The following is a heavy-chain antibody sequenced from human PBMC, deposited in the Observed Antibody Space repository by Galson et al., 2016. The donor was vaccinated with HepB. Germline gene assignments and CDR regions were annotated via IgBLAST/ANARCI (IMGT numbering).Heavy chain of an antibody. CDR3: VYSPPGRGFSYGCFDY. CDR2: MYWDDDK. J-gene: IGHJ4*02. Sequence: PALVKPTQTLTLTCSLSGFSLSTTGVRVGWVRQAPGRALEWLALMYWDDDKRFSPSLGSRLTITTDAFKNQVVLTLTNTAPADTATYFCVYSPPGRGFSYGCFDYWGQGILVTVSS. V-gene: IGHV2-5*02. D-gene: IGHD5-18*01. CDR1: GFSLSTTGVR.